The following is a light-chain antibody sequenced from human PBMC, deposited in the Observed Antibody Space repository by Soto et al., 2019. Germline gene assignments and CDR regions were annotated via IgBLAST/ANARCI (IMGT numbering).Light chain of an antibody. CDR3: NSCTSSSPLVV. CDR2: DVS. J-gene: IGLJ2*01. Sequence: QSALTQPASVSGSPGQSVTISCTGTSSDVGGYNYVSWYQQHPGKAPKLLIFDVSHRPSGVSNRFSGSKSGNTASLTISRVQAEDDAYYYCNSCTSSSPLVVFGGGTKLTVL. V-gene: IGLV2-14*01. CDR1: SSDVGGYNY.